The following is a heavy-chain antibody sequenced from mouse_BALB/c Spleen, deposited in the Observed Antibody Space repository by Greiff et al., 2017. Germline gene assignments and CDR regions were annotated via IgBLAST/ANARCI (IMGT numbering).Heavy chain of an antibody. CDR2: ISSGGSYT. D-gene: IGHD1-1*01. Sequence: EVQGVESGGGLVKPGGSLKLSCAASGFTFSSYAMSWVRQSPEKRLEWVAEISSGGSYTYYPDTVTGRFTISRDNAKNTLYLEMTSLRSEDTAMYYCARGDYYGGAMDYWGQGTSVTVSS. CDR1: GFTFSSYA. CDR3: ARGDYYGGAMDY. J-gene: IGHJ4*01. V-gene: IGHV5-9-4*01.